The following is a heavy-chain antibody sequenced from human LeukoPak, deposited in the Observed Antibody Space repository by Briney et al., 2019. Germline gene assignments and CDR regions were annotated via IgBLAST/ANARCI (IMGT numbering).Heavy chain of an antibody. D-gene: IGHD6-13*01. CDR2: ITDTGDST. J-gene: IGHJ4*02. CDR1: GFTFDSSA. Sequence: GGSLRLSCAASGFTFDSSAMSWVRQAPGKGLEWVSTITDTGDSTHYADSVKGRITISRDNSKNTLYLQMNSLRAEDTAVYYCARVDSSWGFDYWGQGTLVTVPS. CDR3: ARVDSSWGFDY. V-gene: IGHV3-23*01.